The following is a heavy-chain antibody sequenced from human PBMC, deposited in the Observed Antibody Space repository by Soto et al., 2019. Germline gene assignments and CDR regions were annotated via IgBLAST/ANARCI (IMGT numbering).Heavy chain of an antibody. V-gene: IGHV3-48*02. J-gene: IGHJ4*01. CDR2: ISFSSSNI. D-gene: IGHD1-26*01. Sequence: GGSLRLSCEASGFTFSSNNLNWVRQAPGKGLEWVSYISFSSSNIYYADSVKGRFTISRDNATNSLYLQMNSLRDEDTAVYYCARAPGESGSYYGFFDYWGHGTLVTVSS. CDR3: ARAPGESGSYYGFFDY. CDR1: GFTFSSNN.